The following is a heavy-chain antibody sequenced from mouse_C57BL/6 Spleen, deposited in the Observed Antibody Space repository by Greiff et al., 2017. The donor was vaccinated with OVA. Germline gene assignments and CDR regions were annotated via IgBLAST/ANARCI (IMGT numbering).Heavy chain of an antibody. CDR1: GYAFSSSW. CDR3: AALLLNY. Sequence: QVQLQESGPELVKPGASVKISCKASGYAFSSSWMNWVKQRPGKGLEWIGRIYPGDGDTNYNGKFKGKATLTADNSSSTAYMQLSSLTSEDSAVYFCAALLLNYWGQGTTLTVSS. CDR2: IYPGDGDT. V-gene: IGHV1-82*01. J-gene: IGHJ2*01.